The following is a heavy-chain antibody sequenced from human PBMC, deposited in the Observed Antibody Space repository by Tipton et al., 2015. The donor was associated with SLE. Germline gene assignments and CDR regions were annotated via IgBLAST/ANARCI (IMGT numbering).Heavy chain of an antibody. Sequence: SLRLSCTASGFNFGDYAMSWVRQAPGKGLEWVGFVRSKAFGGTTEYAASVKGRFTISRDNSKNTVFLQMGSLRAEDMAVYYCARGSVTISGLIILPGMDVWGQGTTVTVSS. CDR3: ARGSVTISGLIILPGMDV. CDR2: VRSKAFGGTT. V-gene: IGHV3-49*04. D-gene: IGHD3-3*01. J-gene: IGHJ6*02. CDR1: GFNFGDYA.